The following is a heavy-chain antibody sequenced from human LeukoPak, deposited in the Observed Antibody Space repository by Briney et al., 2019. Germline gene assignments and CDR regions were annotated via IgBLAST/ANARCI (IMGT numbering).Heavy chain of an antibody. CDR3: ARVGAVGGVFRAFDI. D-gene: IGHD3-16*01. CDR1: GFTFSSYA. Sequence: PGGSLRLSCAASGFTFSSYAMHWVRQAPGKGLEWVSVFYGGGSTYYADSVKGRFTISRDNSRNTLYLQMNSLRAEDTAVYYCARVGAVGGVFRAFDIWGQGTMVTVSS. V-gene: IGHV3-66*01. J-gene: IGHJ3*02. CDR2: FYGGGST.